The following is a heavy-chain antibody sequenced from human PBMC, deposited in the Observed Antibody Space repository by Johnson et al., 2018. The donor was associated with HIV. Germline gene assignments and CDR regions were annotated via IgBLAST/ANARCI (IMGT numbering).Heavy chain of an antibody. CDR3: AKDMTPSQLAAFDI. J-gene: IGHJ3*02. D-gene: IGHD6-13*01. CDR2: ISYDRSNK. CDR1: GITFSDYA. Sequence: QVQLVESGGGVVQPGTSLRLSCPASGITFSDYAMHWVRQAPGKGLEWVAVISYDRSNKFFADSVKGRFTISRDNAKNSLYLQMNSLRAEDTALYYCAKDMTPSQLAAFDIWGQGTMVTVSS. V-gene: IGHV3-30*04.